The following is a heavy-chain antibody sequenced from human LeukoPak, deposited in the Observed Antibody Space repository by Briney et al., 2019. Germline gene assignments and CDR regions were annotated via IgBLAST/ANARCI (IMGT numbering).Heavy chain of an antibody. J-gene: IGHJ6*02. V-gene: IGHV1-2*02. CDR3: ARVDDILTYYGMDV. Sequence: ASVKVSCKASGYTFTGYYMHWVRQAPGQGLEWMGWINPNSGGTNYAQKFQGRVTMTRDTSISTAYMELSRLRSDDTAVYYCARVDDILTYYGMDVRGQGTTVTVSS. D-gene: IGHD3-9*01. CDR1: GYTFTGYY. CDR2: INPNSGGT.